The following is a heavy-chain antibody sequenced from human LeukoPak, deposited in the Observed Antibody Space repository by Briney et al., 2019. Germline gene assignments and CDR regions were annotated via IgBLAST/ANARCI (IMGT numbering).Heavy chain of an antibody. CDR1: GYTFTSYG. V-gene: IGHV1-18*01. D-gene: IGHD2-2*01. CDR3: AGGQRCSSTSCPAYY. Sequence: ASVKVSCKASGYTFTSYGISWVRQAPGRGLEWMGWISAYNGNTNYAQKLQGRVTMTTDTSTSTAYMELRSLRSDDTAVYYCAGGQRCSSTSCPAYYWGQGTLVTVSS. CDR2: ISAYNGNT. J-gene: IGHJ4*02.